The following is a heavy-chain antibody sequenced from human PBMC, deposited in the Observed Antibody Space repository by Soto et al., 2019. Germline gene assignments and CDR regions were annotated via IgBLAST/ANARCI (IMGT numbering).Heavy chain of an antibody. Sequence: PGGSLRLSCAASGFTFSSYAMGWVRQGPGKGLEWVAVVSIGGSTHYADSVRGRFTISRDNSKNTLSLQMNSLTAEDTAVYFCAKRRGAGGHFDYWSQGALVTVSS. J-gene: IGHJ4*02. CDR3: AKRRGAGGHFDY. CDR2: VSIGGST. V-gene: IGHV3-23*01. CDR1: GFTFSSYA. D-gene: IGHD2-15*01.